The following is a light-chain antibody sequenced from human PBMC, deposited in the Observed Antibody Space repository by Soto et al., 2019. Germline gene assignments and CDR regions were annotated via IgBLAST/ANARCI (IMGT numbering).Light chain of an antibody. V-gene: IGKV1-5*03. Sequence: DIQMTQSPSTLSASVGDRVTITCRASQSISDWLAWYQQKPGEAPRLLIYRASTLQSGVSSRFRGSGSGTEFTLTIIDLQPEDFATYYCQQYHIYSWTFGQGTTVGIK. CDR1: QSISDW. CDR2: RAS. CDR3: QQYHIYSWT. J-gene: IGKJ1*01.